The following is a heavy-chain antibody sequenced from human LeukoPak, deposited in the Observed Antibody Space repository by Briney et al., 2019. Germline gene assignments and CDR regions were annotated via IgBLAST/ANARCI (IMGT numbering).Heavy chain of an antibody. Sequence: GGSLRLSCAASGFTSSTYWMHWVRQVPGKGLVWVSRISSDGANANYADSVKGRFTISRDNAKNSLYLQMNSLRAEDTAVYYCARGGGNYYYYYMDVWGKGTTVIVSS. CDR3: ARGGGNYYYYYMDV. J-gene: IGHJ6*03. CDR2: ISSDGANA. CDR1: GFTSSTYW. V-gene: IGHV3-74*01. D-gene: IGHD3-16*01.